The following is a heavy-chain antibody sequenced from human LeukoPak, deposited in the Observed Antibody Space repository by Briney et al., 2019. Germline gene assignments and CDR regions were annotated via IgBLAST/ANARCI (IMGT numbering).Heavy chain of an antibody. CDR2: MSSSGDST. Sequence: GGPLRLSCAASGFTFNSYWMSWVRQAPGKGLEWVSGMSSSGDSTDYADSVKGRFTISRDNSKNTLYLQMDSLRVEDTAVFYCAKVSFDGGVIPYFDSWGQGTVVTVSS. CDR1: GFTFNSYW. J-gene: IGHJ4*02. V-gene: IGHV3-23*01. CDR3: AKVSFDGGVIPYFDS. D-gene: IGHD3-16*02.